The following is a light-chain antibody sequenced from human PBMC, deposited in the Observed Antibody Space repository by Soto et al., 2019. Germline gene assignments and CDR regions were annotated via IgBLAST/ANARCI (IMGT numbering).Light chain of an antibody. CDR1: SXDVGSYNL. CDR2: EGS. J-gene: IGLJ2*01. Sequence: QSAXTQPASVSGXXXXSXXXXXXGTSXDVGSYNLVSWYQQHPGKAPKLMIYEGSKRPSGVSNRFSGSKSGNTASLTISGLQAEDEADYYCCSYAGSSTLVFGGGTKVTVL. V-gene: IGLV2-23*01. CDR3: CSYAGSSTLV.